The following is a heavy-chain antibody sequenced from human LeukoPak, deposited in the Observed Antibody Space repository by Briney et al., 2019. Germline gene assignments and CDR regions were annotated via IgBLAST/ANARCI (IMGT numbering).Heavy chain of an antibody. D-gene: IGHD3-22*01. V-gene: IGHV3-7*01. J-gene: IGHJ4*02. CDR2: IKKDGSEK. CDR1: GFTFSSYW. Sequence: GGSLRLSCAASGFTFSSYWMSWVRQAPGKGLEWVANIKKDGSEKYYVDSVKGRFTISRDNAKNSLYLQMNSLRAEDTAVYYCARDLYRIVVVPHYLDYWGQGTLVTVSS. CDR3: ARDLYRIVVVPHYLDY.